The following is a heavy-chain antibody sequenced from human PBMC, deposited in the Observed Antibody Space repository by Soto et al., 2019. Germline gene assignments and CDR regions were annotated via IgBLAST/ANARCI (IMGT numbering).Heavy chain of an antibody. D-gene: IGHD6-6*01. J-gene: IGHJ4*02. CDR2: IYYSGRT. V-gene: IGHV4-39*01. CDR1: GGSITSGSYY. CDR3: ARQASEGYSSSPFRY. Sequence: SETLSLTCTVSGGSITSGSYYWGWIRQPPGKGLEWIGSIYYSGRTGYNPSLKSRVTISIDTSKNQFSLKVTSLTVADMAVYYCARQASEGYSSSPFRYWGQGTLVTVSS.